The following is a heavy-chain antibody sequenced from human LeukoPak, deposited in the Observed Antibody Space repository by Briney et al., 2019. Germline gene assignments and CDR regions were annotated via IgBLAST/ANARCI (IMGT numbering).Heavy chain of an antibody. J-gene: IGHJ4*02. CDR3: AREYSYGRLDY. CDR1: GGSIISYY. D-gene: IGHD5-18*01. CDR2: IYYSGST. V-gene: IGHV4-59*01. Sequence: PSETPSLTSTVSGGSIISYYWSWTRQPPGKGLEWIGYIYYSGSTNYNPSLKSRVTISVDTSKNQFSLKLSSVTAADTAVYYCAREYSYGRLDYWGQGTLVTVSS.